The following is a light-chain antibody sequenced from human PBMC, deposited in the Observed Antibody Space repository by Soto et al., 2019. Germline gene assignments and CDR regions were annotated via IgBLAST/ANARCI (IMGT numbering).Light chain of an antibody. V-gene: IGKV3-15*01. J-gene: IGKJ4*01. CDR3: QHYNNWPLT. CDR1: QSVGSD. Sequence: EIVMTQSPGTLSVSLGERATLSCRASQSVGSDLAWYQQKPGQAPSLLIYGASTRATGIPGRISGSGSGTGVTPTICRLESEDFAIYYCQHYNNWPLTFGGGTKVEIK. CDR2: GAS.